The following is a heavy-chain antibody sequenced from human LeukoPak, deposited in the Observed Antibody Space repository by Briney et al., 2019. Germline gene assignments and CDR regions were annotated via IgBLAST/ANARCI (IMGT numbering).Heavy chain of an antibody. V-gene: IGHV3-21*01. J-gene: IGHJ4*02. CDR2: ISSSSSYI. CDR3: ARDLSRGSWPIDY. CDR1: GFTFSSYV. Sequence: PGGSLRLSCAASGFTFSSYVMSWVRQAPGKGLEWVSSISSSSSYIYYADSVKGRFTISRDNAKNSLYLQMNSLRAEDTAVYYCARDLSRGSWPIDYWGQGTLVTVSS. D-gene: IGHD6-13*01.